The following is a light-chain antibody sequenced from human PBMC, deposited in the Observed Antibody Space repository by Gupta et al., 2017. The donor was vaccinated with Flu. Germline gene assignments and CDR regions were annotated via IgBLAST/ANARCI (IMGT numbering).Light chain of an antibody. CDR2: EVS. V-gene: IGLV2-14*01. J-gene: IGLJ1*01. CDR3: SAYTSSSTYV. Sequence: QSALTQPASVSGSPGQSITISCPGTSSDVGGYNYVSWYQQHPGKAPKLMIYEVSNRPAGVSNRFPGSKSGNTASLTISGLQAEDEADYYCSAYTSSSTYVFGTGTKVTVL. CDR1: SSDVGGYNY.